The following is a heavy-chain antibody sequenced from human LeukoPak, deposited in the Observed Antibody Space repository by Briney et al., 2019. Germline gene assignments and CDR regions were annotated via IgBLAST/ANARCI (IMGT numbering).Heavy chain of an antibody. CDR2: IYYSGST. CDR1: GGSISSYY. CDR3: ARKTSYYDSSGYPNAFDI. D-gene: IGHD3-22*01. Sequence: SETLSLTCTVSGGSISSYYWSWIRQPPGKGLEWIGYIYYSGSTNYNPSLKSRVTISVDTSKNQFSLKLSSVTAADTAVYYCARKTSYYDSSGYPNAFDIWGQGTMVTASS. J-gene: IGHJ3*02. V-gene: IGHV4-59*01.